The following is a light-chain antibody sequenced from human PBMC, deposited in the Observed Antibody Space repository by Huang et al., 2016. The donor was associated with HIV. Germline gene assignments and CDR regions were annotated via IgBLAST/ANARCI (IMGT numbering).Light chain of an antibody. V-gene: IGKV1-NL1*01. CDR3: QQYHSLPWT. Sequence: DIQMTQSPSSLSASVGDRVTITCRASQGIGNSLAWYQQKPEKAPRLLLYATSTLESGVPSRFRGSGSGTHYTLTINTLQPEDIASYYCQQYHSLPWTVGQGTKVEIK. CDR2: ATS. CDR1: QGIGNS. J-gene: IGKJ1*01.